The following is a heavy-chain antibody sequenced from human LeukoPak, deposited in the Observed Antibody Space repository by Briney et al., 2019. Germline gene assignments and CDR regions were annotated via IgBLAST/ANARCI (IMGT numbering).Heavy chain of an antibody. D-gene: IGHD1-26*01. V-gene: IGHV3-21*01. J-gene: IGHJ4*02. CDR1: GFTFNSFS. Sequence: GGSLRLSCAASGFTFNSFSMNWVRQAPGKGLEWVSSISSSGSNKYYADSVKGRFTISRANAKKSLYLQMNSLRAEDTAVYYCGRAVGGNVFDYWGQGTQVTVAS. CDR3: GRAVGGNVFDY. CDR2: ISSSGSNK.